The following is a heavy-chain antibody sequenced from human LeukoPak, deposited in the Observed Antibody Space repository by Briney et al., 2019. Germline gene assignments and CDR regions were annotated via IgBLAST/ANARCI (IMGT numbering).Heavy chain of an antibody. J-gene: IGHJ4*02. CDR1: GFTFSSYA. Sequence: QPGGSLRLSCAASGFTFSSYAMSWVRQAPGKGLGWVSAISGSGGSTYYADSVKGRFTISRDNSKNTLYLQMNSLRAEDTAVYYCASGKYYYDSSGYFDYWGQGTLVTVSS. V-gene: IGHV3-23*01. CDR3: ASGKYYYDSSGYFDY. CDR2: ISGSGGST. D-gene: IGHD3-22*01.